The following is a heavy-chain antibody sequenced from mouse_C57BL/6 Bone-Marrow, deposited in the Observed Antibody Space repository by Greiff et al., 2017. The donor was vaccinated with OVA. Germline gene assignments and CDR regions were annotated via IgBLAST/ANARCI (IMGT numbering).Heavy chain of an antibody. CDR2: INPSSGYT. Sequence: VQLQQSGAELAKPGASVKLSCKASGYTFTSYWMHWVKQRPGQGLEWIGDINPSSGYTKYNQKFKDKATLTADKSSSTAYMQLSSLTYEDSAVYYCARDYGSSYAWFAYWGQGTLVTVSA. V-gene: IGHV1-7*01. D-gene: IGHD1-1*01. CDR3: ARDYGSSYAWFAY. CDR1: GYTFTSYW. J-gene: IGHJ3*01.